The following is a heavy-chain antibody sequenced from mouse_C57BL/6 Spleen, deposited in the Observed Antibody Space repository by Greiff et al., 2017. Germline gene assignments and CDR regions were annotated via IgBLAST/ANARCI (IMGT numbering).Heavy chain of an antibody. D-gene: IGHD1-1*01. J-gene: IGHJ2*01. CDR1: GFTFRSYG. CDR2: ISSGGSYP. CDR3: ASVTTLYFDY. Sequence: EVKLVASGGDLVKPGGSLKLSCAASGFTFRSYGMSWVRQTPDKRLEWVATISSGGSYPYYPDSVKGRFTISRDNAKNTLYLQMSHLKSEDTAMYDCASVTTLYFDYWGQGTTLTVSS. V-gene: IGHV5-6*01.